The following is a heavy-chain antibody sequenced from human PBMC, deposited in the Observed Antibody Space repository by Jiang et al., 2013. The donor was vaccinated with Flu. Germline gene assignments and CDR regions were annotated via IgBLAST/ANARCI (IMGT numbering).Heavy chain of an antibody. D-gene: IGHD6-13*01. V-gene: IGHV4-59*08. CDR3: ARHGYSQTLGY. CDR2: IYYSGST. CDR1: GGSISSYY. Sequence: GSGLVKPSETLSLTCTVSGGSISSYYWSWIRQPPGKGLEWIGYIYYSGSTNYNPSLKSRVTISVDTSKNQFSLKLSSVTAADTAVYYCARHGYSQTLGYWGQGTLVTVSS. J-gene: IGHJ4*02.